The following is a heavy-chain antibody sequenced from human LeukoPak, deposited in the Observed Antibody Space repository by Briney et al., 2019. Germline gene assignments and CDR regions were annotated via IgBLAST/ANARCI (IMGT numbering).Heavy chain of an antibody. CDR3: ASKMSD. J-gene: IGHJ4*02. CDR2: ISSGSSTI. Sequence: PGGSLRLSCAGSGFTFSSYSMNWVRQAPGKGLEWISYISSGSSTIYYADSVKGRFTISRDNAKNSLYLQMNSLRAEDTAVYYCASKMSDWGQGTLVTVSS. V-gene: IGHV3-48*01. D-gene: IGHD5/OR15-5a*01. CDR1: GFTFSSYS.